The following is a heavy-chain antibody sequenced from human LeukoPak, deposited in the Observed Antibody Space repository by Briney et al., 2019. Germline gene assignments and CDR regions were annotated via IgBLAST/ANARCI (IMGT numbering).Heavy chain of an antibody. D-gene: IGHD4-17*01. Sequence: SETLSLTCTVSGGSISSYSWSCIRQPPGKGLEWIGYIYYSGSTYYNPSLKSRVTISVDTSKNQFSLKLSSVTAADTAVYYCARTYTVSGNWFDPWGQGTLVTVSS. V-gene: IGHV4-59*06. CDR1: GGSISSYS. CDR2: IYYSGST. J-gene: IGHJ5*02. CDR3: ARTYTVSGNWFDP.